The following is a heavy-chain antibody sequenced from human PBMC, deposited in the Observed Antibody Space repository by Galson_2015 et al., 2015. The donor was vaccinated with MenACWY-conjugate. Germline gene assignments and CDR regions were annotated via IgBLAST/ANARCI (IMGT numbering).Heavy chain of an antibody. Sequence: SLRLSCAASGFTFSSFAMSWVRQAPGKGLEWVSALSDSGGPTPHAEPQRGPVTTPPSNSPRKPCPQMNSLRAEDTAVYYCAKVAGYCSDDTCYSDYWGQGTLVTVSS. CDR2: LSDSGGPT. V-gene: IGHV3-23*01. CDR1: GFTFSSFA. D-gene: IGHD2-15*01. CDR3: AKVAGYCSDDTCYSDY. J-gene: IGHJ4*02.